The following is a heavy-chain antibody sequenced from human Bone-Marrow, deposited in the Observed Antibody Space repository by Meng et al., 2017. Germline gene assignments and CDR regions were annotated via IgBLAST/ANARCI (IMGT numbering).Heavy chain of an antibody. D-gene: IGHD3-10*01. Sequence: GSLRLSCTASGRSISSYYWSWIRQPPGKGLEWIGYIYYSGSTNYNPSLKSRVTISVDTSKNQFSLKLGSVTAADTAVYYCARDDNGSGSYGWYFDLWGHGTLVTVSS. CDR2: IYYSGST. V-gene: IGHV4-59*01. CDR3: ARDDNGSGSYGWYFDL. J-gene: IGHJ2*01. CDR1: GRSISSYY.